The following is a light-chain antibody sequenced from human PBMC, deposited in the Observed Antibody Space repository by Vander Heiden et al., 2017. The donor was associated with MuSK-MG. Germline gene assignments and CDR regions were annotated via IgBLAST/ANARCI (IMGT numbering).Light chain of an antibody. CDR3: QQSYRAPT. Sequence: DIQLTQSPSSLSASVGDRVTITCRASQYINIYLSWYQQKPGKVPKLLIYAASSLQSGVPSRFTGSGSGTDFTLTISRLQPEDFATYYCQQSYRAPTFGPGTKVDIK. CDR2: AAS. CDR1: QYINIY. V-gene: IGKV1-39*01. J-gene: IGKJ3*01.